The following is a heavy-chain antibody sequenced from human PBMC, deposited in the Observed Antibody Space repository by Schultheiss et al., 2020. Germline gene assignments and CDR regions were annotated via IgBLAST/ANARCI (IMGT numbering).Heavy chain of an antibody. CDR3: VRADCSSTSCYRFDP. D-gene: IGHD2-2*01. V-gene: IGHV4-61*02. J-gene: IGHJ5*02. CDR1: GGSISSGSYY. CDR2: IYTRGST. Sequence: SETLSLTCTVSGGSISSGSYYWSWIRQPAGKGLEWIGRIYTRGSTNYNPSLKSRVTISVDTSKNQFSLKLSSVTAADTAVYYCVRADCSSTSCYRFDPWGKGTLVTVSS.